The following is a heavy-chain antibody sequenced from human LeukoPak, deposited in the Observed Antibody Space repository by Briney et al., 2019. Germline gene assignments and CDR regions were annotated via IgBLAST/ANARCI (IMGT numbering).Heavy chain of an antibody. Sequence: ASVRLSCKTSGYTFTGHYMHWVRQAPGQGLEWMGRINPNSSGTDYAQKFQGRVAMTRDTSISTAYMELSGLRSDDTAVYYCARDSSEGVRFLEWLAIDGMDVWGQGTTVTVSS. CDR3: ARDSSEGVRFLEWLAIDGMDV. CDR1: GYTFTGHY. V-gene: IGHV1-2*06. CDR2: INPNSSGT. D-gene: IGHD3-3*01. J-gene: IGHJ6*02.